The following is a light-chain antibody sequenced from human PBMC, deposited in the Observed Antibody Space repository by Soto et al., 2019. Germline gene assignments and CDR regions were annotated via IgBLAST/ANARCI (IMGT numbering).Light chain of an antibody. J-gene: IGKJ1*01. CDR2: DAS. CDR1: QSISSW. V-gene: IGKV1-5*01. CDR3: QQYNFYPWT. Sequence: DIQMTQSPSTLSASVGDRVTITCRASQSISSWLAWYQQKPGKAPKLLIYDASSLESEVPSSFSGSGSGTEFTLTISSLQPDDFATYYCQQYNFYPWTFGQGTKVEIK.